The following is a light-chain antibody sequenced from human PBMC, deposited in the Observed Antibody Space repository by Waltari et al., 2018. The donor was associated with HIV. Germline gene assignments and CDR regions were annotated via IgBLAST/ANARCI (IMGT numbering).Light chain of an antibody. CDR3: QQSYSTPYT. CDR1: QRISSF. J-gene: IGKJ2*01. Sequence: IQMTQSPSSLSASVADRVTITCRASQRISSFFSWFQQKPGKAPKPLIYGTSNLHSGVPSRFSGSGSGTDFTLTISSLQPEDFATYYCQQSYSTPYTFGQGTKVEIK. V-gene: IGKV1-39*01. CDR2: GTS.